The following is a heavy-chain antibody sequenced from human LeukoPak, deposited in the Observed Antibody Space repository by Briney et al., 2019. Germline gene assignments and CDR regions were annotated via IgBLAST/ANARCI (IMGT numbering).Heavy chain of an antibody. CDR2: ISYDGSNK. CDR1: GSTFSSYG. V-gene: IGHV3-30*18. J-gene: IGHJ4*02. D-gene: IGHD2-2*01. Sequence: PGRSLRLSCAASGSTFSSYGMHWVRQAPGKGLEWVAVISYDGSNKYYADSVKGRFTISRDNSKNTLYLQMNSLRAEDTAVYYCAKSIVVVPAAPDYWGQGTLVTVSS. CDR3: AKSIVVVPAAPDY.